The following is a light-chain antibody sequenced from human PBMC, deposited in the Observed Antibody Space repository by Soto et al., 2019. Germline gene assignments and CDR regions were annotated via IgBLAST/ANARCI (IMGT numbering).Light chain of an antibody. CDR3: QQYNSYSWT. CDR2: KAS. V-gene: IGKV1-5*03. Sequence: DIQMTRSPSTLSASVGDRVTITCRASQSISSWLAWYQQKPGKAPKLLIHKASSLASGVPSRFSGSGSGTEFTLTISSLQSDDFATYYCQQYNSYSWTFGQGTKVEIK. J-gene: IGKJ1*01. CDR1: QSISSW.